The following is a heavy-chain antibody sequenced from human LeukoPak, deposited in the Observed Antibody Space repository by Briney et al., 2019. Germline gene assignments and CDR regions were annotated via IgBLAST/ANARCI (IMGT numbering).Heavy chain of an antibody. Sequence: SETLSLTCPVSGGSVSSNTYYWSWIRQPPGEGLEWIGYVSYTGITNYNPSLKSRVTISLDTSKNQFSLQLSSVTAADTAVYYCATQKWIRTFHYWGQGALVTLSS. D-gene: IGHD1-14*01. V-gene: IGHV4-61*01. J-gene: IGHJ4*02. CDR1: GGSVSSNTYY. CDR2: VSYTGIT. CDR3: ATQKWIRTFHY.